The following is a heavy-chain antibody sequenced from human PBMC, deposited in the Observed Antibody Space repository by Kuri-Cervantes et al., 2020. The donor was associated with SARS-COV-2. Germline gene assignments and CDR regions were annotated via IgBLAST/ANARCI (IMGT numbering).Heavy chain of an antibody. J-gene: IGHJ5*02. CDR3: AHLDPLYDYGSWWFDP. CDR2: IYWDDDK. D-gene: IGHD4-17*01. V-gene: IGHV2-5*02. Sequence: GPTLVYPTQTLTLTCTFSVFSLRTSGVGVGWIRQPPGKALEWHALIYWDDDKLNSPSLKSRLTITKDTSKNQVVLTMTNMDPVDTATYYCAHLDPLYDYGSWWFDPWGQGTLVTVSS. CDR1: VFSLRTSGVG.